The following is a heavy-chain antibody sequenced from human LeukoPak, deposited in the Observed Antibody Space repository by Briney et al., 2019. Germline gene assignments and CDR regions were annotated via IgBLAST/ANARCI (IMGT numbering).Heavy chain of an antibody. V-gene: IGHV1-46*01. CDR1: GYTFTSYY. D-gene: IGHD6-6*01. CDR2: INTSGGST. Sequence: ASVKLSCTASGYTFTSYYMHWVRQAPGQGLERKGIINTSGGSTSYAQTSQGRATMTRDMSTSTVYMELGSLRSEDTAVYYCARGGIAARPRAFDIWGQGTMVTVSS. CDR3: ARGGIAARPRAFDI. J-gene: IGHJ3*02.